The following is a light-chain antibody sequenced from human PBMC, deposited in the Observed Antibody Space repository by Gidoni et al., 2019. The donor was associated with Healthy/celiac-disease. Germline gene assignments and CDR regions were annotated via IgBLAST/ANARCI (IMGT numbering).Light chain of an antibody. CDR3: QSYDSSLSVV. CDR2: GHR. J-gene: IGLJ2*01. CDR1: ISNHGAGYD. Sequence: QSVLTQPPSVSGAPRQRVTISCTGRISNHGAGYDVHWYQQLPGTTHKLLLYGHRNRPSGVPDRFSGSKSGTSASLAITGLQAEDEADYYCQSYDSSLSVVFGGGTKLTVL. V-gene: IGLV1-40*01.